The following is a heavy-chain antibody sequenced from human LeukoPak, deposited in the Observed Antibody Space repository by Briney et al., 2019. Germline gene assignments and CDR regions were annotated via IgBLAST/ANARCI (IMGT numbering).Heavy chain of an antibody. V-gene: IGHV4-31*03. CDR1: GGSISIGAYY. Sequence: SETLSLTCTVSGGSISIGAYYCSWIRQHPGKGLEWIGYILHSGSTYYNPSLKSRITISVATSKNQFSLDLTSVATEDTAVYYCARGSTYADYVFDYWGQGTLVTVSS. CDR3: ARGSTYADYVFDY. J-gene: IGHJ4*02. D-gene: IGHD4-17*01. CDR2: ILHSGST.